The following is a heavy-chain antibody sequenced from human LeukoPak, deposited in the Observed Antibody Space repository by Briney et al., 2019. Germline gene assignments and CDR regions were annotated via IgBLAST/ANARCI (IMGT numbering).Heavy chain of an antibody. CDR1: GYTFTSYY. J-gene: IGHJ4*02. D-gene: IGHD6-13*01. CDR3: ARAIGAAAGTSPAYYFDY. Sequence: GASVKVSCKASGYTFTSYYMHWVRQAPGQGLEWMGIINPSGGSTSYAQKFQGSVTMTRDTSTSTVYMELSSLRSEDTAVYYCARAIGAAAGTSPAYYFDYWGQGTLVTVSS. V-gene: IGHV1-46*01. CDR2: INPSGGST.